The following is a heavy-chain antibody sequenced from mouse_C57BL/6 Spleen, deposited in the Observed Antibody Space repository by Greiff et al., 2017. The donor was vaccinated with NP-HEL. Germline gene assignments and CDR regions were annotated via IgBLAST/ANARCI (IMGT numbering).Heavy chain of an antibody. V-gene: IGHV1-82*01. CDR1: GYAFSSSW. J-gene: IGHJ1*03. CDR3: ARTDDYDWYFDV. D-gene: IGHD2-4*01. Sequence: QVQLQQSGPELVKPGASVKISCKASGYAFSSSWMNWVKQRPGKGLEWIGRIYPGDGDTKYNGKFKGKATLTADKSSSTAYMQLSSLTSEDSAVYFCARTDDYDWYFDVWGTGTTVTVSS. CDR2: IYPGDGDT.